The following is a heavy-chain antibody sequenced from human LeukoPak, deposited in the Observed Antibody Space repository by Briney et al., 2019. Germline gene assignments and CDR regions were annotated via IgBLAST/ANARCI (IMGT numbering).Heavy chain of an antibody. CDR3: AREFLKWELHPYGMDV. V-gene: IGHV3-66*01. CDR1: GFTVSSDY. D-gene: IGHD1-26*01. J-gene: IGHJ6*02. Sequence: GGSLRLSCAASGFTVSSDYMSWVRQAPGKGLEWVSVIYSGGSTHYADSVKGRFTISRDNSKNTLYLQMNSLRAEDTAVYYCAREFLKWELHPYGMDVWGQGTTVTVSS. CDR2: IYSGGST.